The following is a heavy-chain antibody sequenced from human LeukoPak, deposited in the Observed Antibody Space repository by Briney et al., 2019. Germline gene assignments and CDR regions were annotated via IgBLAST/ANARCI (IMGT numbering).Heavy chain of an antibody. J-gene: IGHJ4*02. Sequence: GGSLRLSCAVSGFTFNTYSVNWVRQAPGKGLEWMANIKQDGSQIYYVDSVKGRLTISRDNAKNSLYLQMNSLRAEDTAVYYCARIGYKSSSFDYWGQGTLVIVSS. CDR2: IKQDGSQI. D-gene: IGHD6-13*01. V-gene: IGHV3-7*01. CDR3: ARIGYKSSSFDY. CDR1: GFTFNTYS.